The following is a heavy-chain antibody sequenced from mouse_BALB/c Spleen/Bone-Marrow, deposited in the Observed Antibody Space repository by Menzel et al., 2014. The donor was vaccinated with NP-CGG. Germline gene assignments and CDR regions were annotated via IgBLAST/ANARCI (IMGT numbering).Heavy chain of an antibody. Sequence: QGQLKESGAELVRPGVSVKISCKGSGYTFTDYAVHWVKQSHTKSLEWIGLISSYYGDATYNQRFKGKATMTVDKSSSTAFLELARLTSEDSAIYYCARSGKVRNAMDYWGQGTSVTVSS. CDR2: ISSYYGDA. V-gene: IGHV1-67*01. D-gene: IGHD2-14*01. CDR1: GYTFTDYA. J-gene: IGHJ4*01. CDR3: ARSGKVRNAMDY.